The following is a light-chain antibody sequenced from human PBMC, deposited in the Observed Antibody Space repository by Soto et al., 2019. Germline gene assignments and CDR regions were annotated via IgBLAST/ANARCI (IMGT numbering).Light chain of an antibody. CDR1: QSISSY. Sequence: DIQMTQSPSSLSASVGDRVTITCRASQSISSYLNWYQAKPGNAPKLLIYVASSRQSGVPSRFSGSGSGTDFTLTISSLQPEDFATYYCQQSYSIPYTFGQGTKMEIK. V-gene: IGKV1-39*01. CDR2: VAS. CDR3: QQSYSIPYT. J-gene: IGKJ2*01.